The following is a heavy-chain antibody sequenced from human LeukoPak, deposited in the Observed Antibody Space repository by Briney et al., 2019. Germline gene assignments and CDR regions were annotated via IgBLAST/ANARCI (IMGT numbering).Heavy chain of an antibody. J-gene: IGHJ4*02. Sequence: SETLSLTCTVSGGSISSYYWSWIRQPPGKGLEWIGYTYYSGSTNYNPSLKSRVTISVDTSKNQFSLKLSSVTAADTAVYYCARGYSSGWYGYDYWGQGTLVTVSS. CDR3: ARGYSSGWYGYDY. CDR1: GGSISSYY. D-gene: IGHD6-19*01. V-gene: IGHV4-59*01. CDR2: TYYSGST.